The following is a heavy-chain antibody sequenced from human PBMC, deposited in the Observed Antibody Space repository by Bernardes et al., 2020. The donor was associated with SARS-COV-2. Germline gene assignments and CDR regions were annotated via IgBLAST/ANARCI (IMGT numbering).Heavy chain of an antibody. CDR1: GGTFSSYA. Sequence: SVKVSCKASGGTFSSYAISWVRQAPGQGLEWMGRIIPILGIANYAQKFQGRVTITADKSTSTAYMELSSLRSEDTAVYYCAREKNYDILTGSDAFDIWGQGTMVTVSS. CDR3: AREKNYDILTGSDAFDI. J-gene: IGHJ3*02. V-gene: IGHV1-69*04. CDR2: IIPILGIA. D-gene: IGHD3-9*01.